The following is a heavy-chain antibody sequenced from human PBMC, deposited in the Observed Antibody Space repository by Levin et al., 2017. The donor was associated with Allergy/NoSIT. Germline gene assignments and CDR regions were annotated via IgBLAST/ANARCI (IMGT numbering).Heavy chain of an antibody. CDR3: ARNWRSAFDI. CDR2: IKQDGSEK. J-gene: IGHJ3*02. CDR1: GFTFSSYW. Sequence: GESLKISCAASGFTFSSYWMSWVRQAPGKGLEWVANIKQDGSEKYYVDSVKGRFTISRDSDKNSVYLQMSNLRVEDTAVYYCARNWRSAFDIWGQGTVVTVSS. V-gene: IGHV3-7*04.